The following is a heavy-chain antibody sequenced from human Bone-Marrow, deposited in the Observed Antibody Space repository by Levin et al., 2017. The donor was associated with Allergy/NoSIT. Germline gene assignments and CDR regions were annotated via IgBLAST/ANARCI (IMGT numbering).Heavy chain of an antibody. CDR2: IYHSGRT. CDR1: GYSIRSGYY. Sequence: SQTLSLTCAVSGYSIRSGYYWGWIRQSPGKGLEWIGSIYHSGRTYYNPSLKSRVTISVDTSKNQFSLKLSSVTAADTAVYYCARDYCSSTSCFQIDTFDIWGQGTMVTVSS. J-gene: IGHJ3*02. CDR3: ARDYCSSTSCFQIDTFDI. D-gene: IGHD2-2*01. V-gene: IGHV4-38-2*02.